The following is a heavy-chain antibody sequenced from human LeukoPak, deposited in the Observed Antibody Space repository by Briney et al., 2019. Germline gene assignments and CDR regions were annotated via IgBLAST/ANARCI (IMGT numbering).Heavy chain of an antibody. V-gene: IGHV4-38-2*01. CDR1: GYSISSGYY. Sequence: PSETLSFTCAVSGYSISSGYYWGWIRQPPGKGLEWIGSIYHSGSTYYNPSLKSRVTISVDTSKNQFSLKLSSVTAADTAVYYCASGFAVAGTDYWGQGTLVTVSS. CDR2: IYHSGST. D-gene: IGHD6-19*01. J-gene: IGHJ4*02. CDR3: ASGFAVAGTDY.